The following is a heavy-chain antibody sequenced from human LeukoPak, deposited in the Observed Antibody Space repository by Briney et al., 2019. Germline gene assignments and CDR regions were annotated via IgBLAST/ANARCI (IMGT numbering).Heavy chain of an antibody. V-gene: IGHV3-21*01. J-gene: IGHJ6*04. CDR2: ISSSSSYI. CDR3: AREEFRPGIAAAGPYYYGMDV. Sequence: PGGSLRLSCAASGFTFSSYSMNWVRQAPGKGLEWVSSISSSSSYIYYADSVKGRFTISRDNAKNSLYLQMNSLRAEDTAVYYYAREEFRPGIAAAGPYYYGMDVWGKGTTVTVSS. CDR1: GFTFSSYS. D-gene: IGHD6-13*01.